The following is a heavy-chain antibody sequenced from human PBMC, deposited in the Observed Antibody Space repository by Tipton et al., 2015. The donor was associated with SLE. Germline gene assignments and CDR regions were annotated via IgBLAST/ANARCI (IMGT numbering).Heavy chain of an antibody. CDR1: GFSFRTSW. Sequence: SLRLSCAASGFSFRTSWMSWVRQTPGKGLEWLANIKEDGSDQYYLDSVKGRFTISRDNVKNSLWLQMNNLKDEDTAVYFCARRAATIGIDYWGQGTLVTVS. V-gene: IGHV3-7*01. J-gene: IGHJ4*02. CDR3: ARRAATIGIDY. D-gene: IGHD2-2*02. CDR2: IKEDGSDQ.